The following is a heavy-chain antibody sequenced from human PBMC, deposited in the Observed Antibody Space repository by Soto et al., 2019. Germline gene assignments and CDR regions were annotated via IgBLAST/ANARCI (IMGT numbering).Heavy chain of an antibody. D-gene: IGHD3-9*01. CDR2: INAGNGNT. V-gene: IGHV1-3*01. J-gene: IGHJ4*02. Sequence: QVQLVQSGAEVKKPGASVKVSCKASGYTFTSYAMHWVRQAPGQRLEWMGWINAGNGNTKYSQKFQGRVTITRDTSASTAYMELSSLRSEDTAVYYCARAQLRYFDWLPIDYWGQGTLVTVSS. CDR3: ARAQLRYFDWLPIDY. CDR1: GYTFTSYA.